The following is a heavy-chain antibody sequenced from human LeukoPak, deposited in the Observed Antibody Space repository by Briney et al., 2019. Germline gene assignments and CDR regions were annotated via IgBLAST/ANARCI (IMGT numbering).Heavy chain of an antibody. V-gene: IGHV3-30*02. CDR1: GFTFSSYG. Sequence: GGSLRLSCAASGFTFSSYGMHWVRQAPGKGLEWVAFIRYDGSNKYYADSVKGRFTISRDNSKNTLYLQMNSLRAENTAVYYCARSGILTGYPPDYWGQGTLVTVSS. CDR2: IRYDGSNK. J-gene: IGHJ4*02. D-gene: IGHD3-9*01. CDR3: ARSGILTGYPPDY.